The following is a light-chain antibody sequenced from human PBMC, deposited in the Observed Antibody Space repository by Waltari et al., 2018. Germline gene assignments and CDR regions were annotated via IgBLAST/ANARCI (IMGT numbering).Light chain of an antibody. CDR2: KDR. Sequence: SYELTQPPSVSVSPGQTARFTCPGDALPKQCFYWYQQKSGQASILVMYKDRERPSGIPERFSGSSSGTTVTLTISGVQAEDEADYYCQSGDNSGTNRVLFGGGTKLTVL. CDR3: QSGDNSGTNRVL. CDR1: ALPKQC. J-gene: IGLJ2*01. V-gene: IGLV3-25*03.